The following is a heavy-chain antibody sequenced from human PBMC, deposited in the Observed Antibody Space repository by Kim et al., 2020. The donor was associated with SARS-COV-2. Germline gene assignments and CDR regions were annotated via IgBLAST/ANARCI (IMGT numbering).Heavy chain of an antibody. CDR1: GYTFTSYA. V-gene: IGHV1-3*01. J-gene: IGHJ6*02. Sequence: ASVKVSCKASGYTFTSYAMHWVRQAPGQRLEWMGWINAGNGNTKYSQKFQGRVTITRDTSASTAYMELSSLRSEDTAVYYCARYLTVTTDYYYGMDVWGQGTTVTVSS. CDR3: ARYLTVTTDYYYGMDV. D-gene: IGHD4-17*01. CDR2: INAGNGNT.